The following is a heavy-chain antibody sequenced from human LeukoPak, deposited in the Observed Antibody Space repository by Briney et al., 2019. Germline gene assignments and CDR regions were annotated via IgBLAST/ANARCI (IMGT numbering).Heavy chain of an antibody. V-gene: IGHV3-20*04. CDR1: GFTFDDYA. J-gene: IGHJ4*02. Sequence: GGSLRLSCAASGFTFDDYAMSWVRQTPGKGLEWVSGTNWDGGRTGYADSVKGRFTISRDNSKNTLYLQMNSLRAEDTAVYYCAKDHIVVVPATPNFDYWGQGTLVTVSS. CDR3: AKDHIVVVPATPNFDY. CDR2: TNWDGGRT. D-gene: IGHD2-21*02.